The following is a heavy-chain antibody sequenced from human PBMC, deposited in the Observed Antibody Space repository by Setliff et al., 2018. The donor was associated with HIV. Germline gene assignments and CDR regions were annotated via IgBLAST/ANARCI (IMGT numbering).Heavy chain of an antibody. Sequence: PSETLSLTCASFGGPFSDYFWTWLRQPPGKGLEWIGHISPSGGADYSPSLKTRAAISLVTSRSQIVLRLSSAAAADTATYYCARGVTLGRGVIAESPLYVMDVWGEGTPVTVSS. V-gene: IGHV4-34*01. D-gene: IGHD3-10*01. CDR1: GGPFSDYF. CDR2: ISPSGGA. CDR3: ARGVTLGRGVIAESPLYVMDV. J-gene: IGHJ6*03.